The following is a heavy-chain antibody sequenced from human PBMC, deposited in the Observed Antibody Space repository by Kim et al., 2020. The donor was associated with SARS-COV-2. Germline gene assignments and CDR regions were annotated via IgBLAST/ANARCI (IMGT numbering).Heavy chain of an antibody. D-gene: IGHD3-9*01. CDR1: GFSLSTSGMC. CDR2: IDWDDDK. CDR3: ARTQYDILTVYQGGMDV. J-gene: IGHJ6*02. V-gene: IGHV2-70*11. Sequence: SGPTLVNPTQTLTLTCTFSGFSLSTSGMCVSWIRQPPGKALEWLARIDWDDDKYYSTSLKTRLTISKDTSKNQVVLTMTNMDPVDTATYYCARTQYDILTVYQGGMDVWGQGTTVTVSS.